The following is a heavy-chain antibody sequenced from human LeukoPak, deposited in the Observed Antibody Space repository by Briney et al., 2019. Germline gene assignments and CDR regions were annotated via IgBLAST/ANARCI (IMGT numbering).Heavy chain of an antibody. D-gene: IGHD1-1*01. CDR1: GYSISSGFH. V-gene: IGHV4-38-2*02. Sequence: SETLSLTCIVSGYSISSGFHWGWIRQPPGKGLEWVWNIHHSWNTYYNPSLKSRLTISLDTSKNQFSLKLTSVTATDTAVYFCARINWAPDYWGQGTLVTVSS. J-gene: IGHJ4*02. CDR2: IHHSWNT. CDR3: ARINWAPDY.